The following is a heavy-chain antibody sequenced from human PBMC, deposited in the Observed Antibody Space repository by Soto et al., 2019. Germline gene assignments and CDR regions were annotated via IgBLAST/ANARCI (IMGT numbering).Heavy chain of an antibody. CDR2: INHSGST. D-gene: IGHD1-26*01. CDR1: GGSFSGYY. J-gene: IGHJ4*02. Sequence: QEQLQQWGAGLLKPSETLSLTCAVYGGSFSGYYWSWIRQPPGKGLEWIGEINHSGSTNYNPSLKSRVTISVDTSKNQFSLKLSSVTAADTAVYYCARGRSLRYWGQGTLVTVSS. CDR3: ARGRSLRY. V-gene: IGHV4-34*01.